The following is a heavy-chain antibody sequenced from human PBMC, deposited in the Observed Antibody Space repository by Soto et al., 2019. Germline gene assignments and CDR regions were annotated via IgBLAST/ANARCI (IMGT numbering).Heavy chain of an antibody. Sequence: PGGSLRLSCAASGFTFSSYAMSWVRQAPGKGLEWVSAISGSGGSTYYADSVKGRFTISRDNSKNTLYLQMNSLRAEDTAVYYCAKVLRFLEWLSSDAFDIWGQGTMVTVSS. CDR1: GFTFSSYA. CDR2: ISGSGGST. D-gene: IGHD3-3*01. V-gene: IGHV3-23*01. CDR3: AKVLRFLEWLSSDAFDI. J-gene: IGHJ3*02.